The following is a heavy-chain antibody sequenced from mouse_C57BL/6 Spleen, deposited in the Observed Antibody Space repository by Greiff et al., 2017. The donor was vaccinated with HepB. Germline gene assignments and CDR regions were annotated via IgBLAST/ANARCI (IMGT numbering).Heavy chain of an antibody. CDR3: ARGFLWPYYFDY. Sequence: EVKVVESEGGLVQPGSSMKLSCTASGFTFSDYYMAWVRQVPEKGLEWVANINYDGSSTYYLDSLKSRFIISRDNAKNILYLQMSSLKSEDTATYYCARGFLWPYYFDYWGQGTTLTVSS. V-gene: IGHV5-16*01. J-gene: IGHJ2*01. CDR2: INYDGSST. D-gene: IGHD1-1*02. CDR1: GFTFSDYY.